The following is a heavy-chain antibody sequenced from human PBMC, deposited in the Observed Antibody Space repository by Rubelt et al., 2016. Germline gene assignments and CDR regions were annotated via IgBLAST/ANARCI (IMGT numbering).Heavy chain of an antibody. Sequence: QITLKESGPTLVKPTQTLTLTCTFSGFSLSTSRVGVGWIRHPPGKALEWLALIYWDDDKRYSPSLKNSLTITKEPSKNQVVLTMTNMDPVDTATYHCAHKFNSGFDHWGQGTLVTVSS. CDR3: AHKFNSGFDH. CDR2: IYWDDDK. D-gene: IGHD6-19*01. CDR1: GFSLSTSRVG. J-gene: IGHJ4*02. V-gene: IGHV2-5*02.